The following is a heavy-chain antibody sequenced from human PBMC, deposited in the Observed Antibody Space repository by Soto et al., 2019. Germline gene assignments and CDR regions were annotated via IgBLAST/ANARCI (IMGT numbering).Heavy chain of an antibody. CDR2: ISSSGSYI. D-gene: IGHD2-8*01. CDR3: ARYCNNSDCRHLYYFDY. J-gene: IGHJ4*02. CDR1: GFTFSSYS. V-gene: IGHV3-21*04. Sequence: GGSLRLSCAASGFTFSSYSMNCVRQAPGKGLEWVSSISSSGSYIHYADSVKGRFTISRDNAKNSLYLQMNSLRAEDTAVYYCARYCNNSDCRHLYYFDYWGLGALVTVSS.